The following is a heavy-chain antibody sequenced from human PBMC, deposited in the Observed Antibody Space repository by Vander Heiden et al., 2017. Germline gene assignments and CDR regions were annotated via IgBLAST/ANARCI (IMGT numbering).Heavy chain of an antibody. Sequence: EVQLVESAGGLVQPGGSLRLYSAPSGFTSSSSEMNWVRQAPGKGLEWVSYISSSGSTIYYADSVKGRFTISRDNAKNSLYLQMNSLRAEDTAVYYCARDYDFWSGKPRWYFDLWGRGTLVTVSS. D-gene: IGHD3-3*01. CDR1: GFTSSSSE. J-gene: IGHJ2*01. V-gene: IGHV3-48*03. CDR2: ISSSGSTI. CDR3: ARDYDFWSGKPRWYFDL.